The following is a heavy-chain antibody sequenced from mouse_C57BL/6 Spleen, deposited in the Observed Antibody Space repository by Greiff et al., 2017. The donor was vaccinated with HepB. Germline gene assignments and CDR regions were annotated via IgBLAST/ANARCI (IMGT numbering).Heavy chain of an antibody. D-gene: IGHD2-4*01. CDR2: IYPRSGNT. V-gene: IGHV1-81*01. CDR1: GYTFTSYG. CDR3: ARNYYDYLYYAMDY. J-gene: IGHJ4*01. Sequence: QVQLQQSGAELARPGASVKLSCKASGYTFTSYGISWVKQRTGQGLEWIGEIYPRSGNTYYNEKFKGKATLTADKSSSTAYMELRSLTSEDSAVYFCARNYYDYLYYAMDYWGQGTSATVSS.